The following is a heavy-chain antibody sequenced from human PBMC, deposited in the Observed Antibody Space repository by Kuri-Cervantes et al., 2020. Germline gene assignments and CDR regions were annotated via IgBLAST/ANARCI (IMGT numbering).Heavy chain of an antibody. Sequence: GSLRLSCIVSGDSISSSSYYWAWIRQPPGKGLEWIGSIYYSGDTNYNPSLKSRATISVDMSKNQFSLKLSSVTAADTAVYYCGRHGRSGYYYAAFDMWGQGTMVTVSS. CDR2: IYYSGDT. CDR3: GRHGRSGYYYAAFDM. J-gene: IGHJ3*02. CDR1: GDSISSSSYY. V-gene: IGHV4-39*01. D-gene: IGHD3-22*01.